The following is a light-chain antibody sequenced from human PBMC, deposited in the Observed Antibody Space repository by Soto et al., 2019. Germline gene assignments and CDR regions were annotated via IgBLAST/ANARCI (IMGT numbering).Light chain of an antibody. CDR1: QRVSSH. CDR3: HQYNFWPT. V-gene: IGKV3-15*01. CDR2: AAS. J-gene: IGKJ1*01. Sequence: ETVMTQSPVTLSVSPGDTATLSCRASQRVSSHLAWYQQRPGQAPRLLIKAASTRATGIPVRFSGSGSETEFTLTISSLQSEDSAVYYCHQYNFWPTFGQGTKVDIK.